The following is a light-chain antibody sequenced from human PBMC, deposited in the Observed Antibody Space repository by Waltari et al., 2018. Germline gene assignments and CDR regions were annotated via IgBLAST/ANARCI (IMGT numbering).Light chain of an antibody. V-gene: IGKV3-11*01. CDR2: DTS. Sequence: EIVLTQSPATLSLSPGETATLSCRASQSVSTYLAWYQQKPGQAPRLLIYDTSNRATGIPARFSGSGSGTDFTLTISSLEPEEFAVYYCHQRSNWPRTFGQGTKVEI. CDR1: QSVSTY. J-gene: IGKJ1*01. CDR3: HQRSNWPRT.